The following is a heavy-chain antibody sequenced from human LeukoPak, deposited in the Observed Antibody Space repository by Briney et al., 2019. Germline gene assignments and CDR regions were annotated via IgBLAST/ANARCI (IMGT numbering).Heavy chain of an antibody. CDR3: ARDNYDFWSGNLLDYFDY. Sequence: PSETLSLTCTVSGRSISSYYWSWLRQPAGEGLEWIGRIYTSGSTNYNPSLKSRVTMSVDTSKNQFSLKLSSVTAADTAVYYCARDNYDFWSGNLLDYFDYWGQGTLVTVSS. CDR2: IYTSGST. J-gene: IGHJ4*02. V-gene: IGHV4-4*07. D-gene: IGHD3-3*01. CDR1: GRSISSYY.